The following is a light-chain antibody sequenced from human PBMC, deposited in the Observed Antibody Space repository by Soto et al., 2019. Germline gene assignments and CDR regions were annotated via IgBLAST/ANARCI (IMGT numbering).Light chain of an antibody. CDR3: QQYLTSPKT. V-gene: IGKV3-20*01. Sequence: GGTASLSCRASHSVSSSTFAWYQQKPAQAPRLLIYGASTRAPGVPDRFSGSGSGTDFTLTIGSLEPEDVAVYYCQQYLTSPKTFGQGTKVDIK. CDR1: HSVSSST. J-gene: IGKJ1*01. CDR2: GAS.